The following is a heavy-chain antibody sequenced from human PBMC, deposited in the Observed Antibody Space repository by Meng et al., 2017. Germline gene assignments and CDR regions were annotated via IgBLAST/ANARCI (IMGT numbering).Heavy chain of an antibody. CDR1: GFTFSSYA. CDR2: ISYDGSNK. D-gene: IGHD5-24*01. V-gene: IGHV3-30*01. Sequence: GESLKISCAASGFTFSSYAMHWVRQAPGKGLEWVAVISYDGSNKYYADSVKGRFTISRDNSKNTLYLQMNSLRAEDTAVYYCARDPVDPWGDGYLFDYWGQGTLVTVSS. CDR3: ARDPVDPWGDGYLFDY. J-gene: IGHJ4*02.